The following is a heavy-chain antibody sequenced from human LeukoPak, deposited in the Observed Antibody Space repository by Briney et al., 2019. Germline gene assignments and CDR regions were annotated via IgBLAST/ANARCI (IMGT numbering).Heavy chain of an antibody. CDR2: IYHSGNT. J-gene: IGHJ4*02. CDR3: ARDLRYYFDSSGYFYLGFDY. CDR1: GYSISSGHY. D-gene: IGHD3-22*01. V-gene: IGHV4-38-2*02. Sequence: SETLSLTCAVSGYSISSGHYWAWVRQPPGKGLEWIGRIYHSGNTYYNPSLKSRVSISVDTSKNQFSLKLTSMTAADAAVYYCARDLRYYFDSSGYFYLGFDYWGQGTLVTVSS.